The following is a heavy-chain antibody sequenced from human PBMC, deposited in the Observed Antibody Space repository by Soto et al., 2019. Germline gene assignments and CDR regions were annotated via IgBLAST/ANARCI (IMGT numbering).Heavy chain of an antibody. D-gene: IGHD3-3*01. CDR3: ARGTLRNWFDP. J-gene: IGHJ5*02. Sequence: SETLSLTCAVYGGSFSGYYWSWIRQPPGKGLEWIGEINHSGSTNYNPSLKSRVTISVDTSKNQFSLKLSSVTAADTAVYYCARGTLRNWFDPWGQGTLVTVS. V-gene: IGHV4-34*01. CDR2: INHSGST. CDR1: GGSFSGYY.